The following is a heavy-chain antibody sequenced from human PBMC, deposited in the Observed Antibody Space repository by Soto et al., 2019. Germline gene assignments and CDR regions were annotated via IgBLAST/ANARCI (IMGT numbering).Heavy chain of an antibody. CDR3: ARGALGTAAGYYYYYMDV. V-gene: IGHV4-59*01. D-gene: IGHD6-13*01. J-gene: IGHJ6*03. CDR2: IYYSGST. Sequence: SETLSLTCTVSGGSISSYYWSWIRQPPGKGLEWIGYIYYSGSTNYNPSLKSRVTISVDTSKNQFSLKLSSVTAADTAVYYCARGALGTAAGYYYYYMDVWGKGTTVTSP. CDR1: GGSISSYY.